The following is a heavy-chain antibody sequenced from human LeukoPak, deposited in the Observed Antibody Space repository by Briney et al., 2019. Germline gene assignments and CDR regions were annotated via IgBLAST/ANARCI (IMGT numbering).Heavy chain of an antibody. CDR3: ARATAGTGYYFDY. Sequence: SETLSLTCTVSGGSIRSYYWSWIRLPPGKGLEWLGYIHYSGSTNYNPSLKSRVTISVDTSKNQFSLKLSSVTAADTALYYCARATAGTGYYFDYWGQGTLVTVSS. J-gene: IGHJ4*02. CDR1: GGSIRSYY. CDR2: IHYSGST. D-gene: IGHD6-13*01. V-gene: IGHV4-59*01.